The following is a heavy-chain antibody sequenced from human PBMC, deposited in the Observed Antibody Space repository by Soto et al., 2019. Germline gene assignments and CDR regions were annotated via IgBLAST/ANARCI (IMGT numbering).Heavy chain of an antibody. V-gene: IGHV3-72*01. CDR3: ARVNTVTTLYYYYGMDV. J-gene: IGHJ6*02. Sequence: GGSLRLSCAASGFTFSDHYMDWVRQAPGKGLEWVGRTRNKANSYTTEYAASVKGRFTISRDDSKNSLYLQMNSLKTEDTAVYYCARVNTVTTLYYYYGMDVWGQGTTVTVSS. CDR1: GFTFSDHY. CDR2: TRNKANSYTT. D-gene: IGHD4-4*01.